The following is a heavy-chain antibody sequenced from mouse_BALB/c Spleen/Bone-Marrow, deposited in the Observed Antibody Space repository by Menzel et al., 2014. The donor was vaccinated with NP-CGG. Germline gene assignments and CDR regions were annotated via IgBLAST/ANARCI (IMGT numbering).Heavy chain of an antibody. J-gene: IGHJ2*01. V-gene: IGHV4-1*02. CDR2: INPDSRTI. CDR3: ARCGYYGFLYY. D-gene: IGHD1-1*01. CDR1: GFDFSRYW. Sequence: EVMLVESGGGLVQPGGSLKLSCAASGFDFSRYWMSWVRQAPGKGLEWIGEINPDSRTINYTPSLKDKFIISRDNAKNTLDLQMSRVRSEDAGLYYCARCGYYGFLYYWGQGTTLTVSS.